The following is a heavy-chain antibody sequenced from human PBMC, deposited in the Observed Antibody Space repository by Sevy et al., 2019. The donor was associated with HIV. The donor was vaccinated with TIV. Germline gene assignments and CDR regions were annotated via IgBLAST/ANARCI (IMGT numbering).Heavy chain of an antibody. CDR2: IGIAGDT. CDR1: GFTFSSYE. Sequence: GGSLRLSCAASGFTFSSYEMHWVRQLRGGGLEWVSAIGIAGDTFYADSVRGRFTISMENARNSLHLQMNSLRAGDSATYYCAREGLSSSSDRFDIWGQGTMVTVSS. V-gene: IGHV3-13*01. J-gene: IGHJ3*02. CDR3: AREGLSSSSDRFDI. D-gene: IGHD6-6*01.